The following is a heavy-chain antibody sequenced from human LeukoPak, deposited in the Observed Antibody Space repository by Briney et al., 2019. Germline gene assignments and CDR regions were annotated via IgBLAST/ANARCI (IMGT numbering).Heavy chain of an antibody. CDR3: ARGPPCSGGSCYSGWWFDP. V-gene: IGHV1-18*01. CDR1: GYTFTSYG. J-gene: IGHJ5*02. D-gene: IGHD2-15*01. CDR2: ISAYNGNT. Sequence: GASVKVSCKASGYTFTSYGISWVRQAPGQGLEWMGWISAYNGNTNYAQKLQGRVTMTTDESTSTAYMELSSLRSEDTAVYYCARGPPCSGGSCYSGWWFDPWGQGTLVTVSS.